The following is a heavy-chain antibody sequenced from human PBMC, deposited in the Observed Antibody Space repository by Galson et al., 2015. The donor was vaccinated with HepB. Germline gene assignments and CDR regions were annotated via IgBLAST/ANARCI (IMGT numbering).Heavy chain of an antibody. CDR1: GYTFTNYA. V-gene: IGHV7-4-1*02. J-gene: IGHJ5*02. D-gene: IGHD6-19*01. Sequence: SVKVSCKASGYTFTNYAMNWVRQAPGQGLEWMGWINTNTGNPTYAQGFTGRFVFSLDTSVSTAYLQISSLKAEDTAVYYCAGSGYSSGWLNGFDPWGQGTLVTVSS. CDR3: AGSGYSSGWLNGFDP. CDR2: INTNTGNP.